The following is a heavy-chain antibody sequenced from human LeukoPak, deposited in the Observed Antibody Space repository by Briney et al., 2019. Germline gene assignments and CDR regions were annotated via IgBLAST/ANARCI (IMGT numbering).Heavy chain of an antibody. V-gene: IGHV3-30*02. CDR2: IRHDGSIK. CDR1: GFIFSTYG. J-gene: IGHJ4*02. CDR3: AKDSLADIDY. Sequence: GGSLRLSCAASGFIFSTYGMYWVRQAPGKGLEWVAFIRHDGSIKNYADSVKGRSTISRDNSKNTLYLQMNSLRAEDTAVYYCAKDSLADIDYWGQGTLDTVSS. D-gene: IGHD3-16*01.